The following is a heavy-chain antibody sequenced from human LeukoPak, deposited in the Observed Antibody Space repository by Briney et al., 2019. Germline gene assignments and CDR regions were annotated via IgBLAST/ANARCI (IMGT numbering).Heavy chain of an antibody. D-gene: IGHD1-7*01. CDR2: ISSSSSTI. CDR1: GVTFSSYG. J-gene: IGHJ4*02. CDR3: ASLYLNYIDY. Sequence: GGSLRLSCAASGVTFSSYGMHWGRQAPGKGGEWGSYISSSSSTIYYADSVKGRLTISRDNDKNSLYLQMNSLRAEDTAVYYCASLYLNYIDYWGQGPLVTVSS. V-gene: IGHV3-48*01.